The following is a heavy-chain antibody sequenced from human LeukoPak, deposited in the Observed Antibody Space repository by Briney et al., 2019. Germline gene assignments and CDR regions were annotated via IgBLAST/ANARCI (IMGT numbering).Heavy chain of an antibody. D-gene: IGHD1-26*01. V-gene: IGHV4-34*01. Sequence: SETLSLTCAVYGGSFSGYYWSWIRQPPGKGLEWIGEINHSGSTNNNPSLKSRVTISIDTSKNQFSLKLSSVTAADTAVYYCASRSGSYDYWGQGTLVTVSS. CDR2: INHSGST. J-gene: IGHJ4*02. CDR3: ASRSGSYDY. CDR1: GGSFSGYY.